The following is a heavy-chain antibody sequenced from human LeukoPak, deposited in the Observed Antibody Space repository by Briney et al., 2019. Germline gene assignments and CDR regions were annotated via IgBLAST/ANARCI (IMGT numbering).Heavy chain of an antibody. CDR1: GGTFSSYA. V-gene: IGHV1-69*13. Sequence: SVKVSCMASGGTFSSYAISWVRQAPGQGLEWMGGIIPIFGTANYAQKFQGRVTITADESTSTAYMELSSLRSEDTAVYYCAADYYDSSGRRFFKPNFDYWGQGTLVTVSS. CDR2: IIPIFGTA. J-gene: IGHJ4*02. D-gene: IGHD3-22*01. CDR3: AADYYDSSGRRFFKPNFDY.